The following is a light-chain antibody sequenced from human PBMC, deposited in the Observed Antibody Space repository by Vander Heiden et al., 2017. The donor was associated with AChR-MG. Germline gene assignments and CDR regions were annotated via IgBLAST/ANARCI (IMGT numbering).Light chain of an antibody. Sequence: SYELTQPPTVSVSPGRTARITCSGDTLSKQYDYWDQKKPGQAPVLVIYKDSERPSGIPERFSGSSSGTTVTLTISGVQAEDEADYYCQSADSNGPRVFGGGTKLTVL. CDR3: QSADSNGPRV. CDR2: KDS. CDR1: TLSKQY. V-gene: IGLV3-25*03. J-gene: IGLJ2*01.